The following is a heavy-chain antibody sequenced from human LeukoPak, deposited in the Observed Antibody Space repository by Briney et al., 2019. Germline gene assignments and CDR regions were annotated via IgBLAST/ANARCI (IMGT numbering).Heavy chain of an antibody. CDR3: AREGGTIEIGEFDY. Sequence: PGGSLRLSCAASGFTFSNSGMSWVRQAPGKGLEWVSAITGSGDNTYYADSVKGRFTISRDNSKNTVYLQMNSLTGEDTAIYYCAREGGTIEIGEFDYWGQGTLVTVSS. V-gene: IGHV3-23*01. CDR2: ITGSGDNT. CDR1: GFTFSNSG. D-gene: IGHD3-16*02. J-gene: IGHJ4*02.